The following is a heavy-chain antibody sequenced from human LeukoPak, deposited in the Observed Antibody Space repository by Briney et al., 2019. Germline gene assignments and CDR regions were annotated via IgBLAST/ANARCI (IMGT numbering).Heavy chain of an antibody. V-gene: IGHV4-38-2*02. CDR2: IYHSGGT. CDR1: GYSISSGYY. CDR3: ARAVGSQLSYYYMDV. J-gene: IGHJ6*03. D-gene: IGHD5-18*01. Sequence: SETLSLTCTVSGYSISSGYYWGWIRQPPGKGLEWIGSIYHSGGTYYTPSLKSRVTISVDTSKNQFSLKLSSVTAADTAVYYCARAVGSQLSYYYMDVWGKGTTVTISS.